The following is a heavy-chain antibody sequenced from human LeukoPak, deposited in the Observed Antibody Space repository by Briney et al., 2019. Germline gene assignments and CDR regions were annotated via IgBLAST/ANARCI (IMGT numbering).Heavy chain of an antibody. CDR1: GESFSAYY. J-gene: IGHJ4*03. CDR3: ARGPTISETGYFDF. D-gene: IGHD1-1*01. CDR2: INHRGDT. V-gene: IGHV4-34*01. Sequence: SETLSLTCAVYGESFSAYYWSWIRQSPGKGLEWIAEINHRGDTNYNPSVKSRVTISIDTSKNQFSLKVRSLTAADTAVYYCARGPTISETGYFDFWGQGTLVTISS.